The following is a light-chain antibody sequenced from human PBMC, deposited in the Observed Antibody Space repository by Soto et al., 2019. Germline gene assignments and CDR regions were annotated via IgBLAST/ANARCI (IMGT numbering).Light chain of an antibody. CDR3: QQYNSYQYT. V-gene: IGKV1-5*01. CDR1: QSISSW. CDR2: DAS. Sequence: DIQMTQSPSTLSASVGDRVTITCRASQSISSWLAWYQQKPGKAPKLLIYDASSLESGVPSRFSGSGSGTAVTLTISSLQPDDFATYYCQQYNSYQYTFGQGTKLEIK. J-gene: IGKJ2*01.